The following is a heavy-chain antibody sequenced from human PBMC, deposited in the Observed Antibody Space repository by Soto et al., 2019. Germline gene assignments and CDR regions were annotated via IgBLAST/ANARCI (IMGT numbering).Heavy chain of an antibody. D-gene: IGHD5-12*01. J-gene: IGHJ6*02. Sequence: QVQLVESGGGVVQPGRSLRLSCAASGFTFSSYAMHWVRQAPGKGLEWVAVISYDGSNKHYADSVKGRFTISRDNSKNTLYLQMNSLRAEDTAVYYCARESLGVEMATAGDNSSPDYYYGMDVWGQGTTVTVSS. CDR3: ARESLGVEMATAGDNSSPDYYYGMDV. CDR1: GFTFSSYA. CDR2: ISYDGSNK. V-gene: IGHV3-30-3*01.